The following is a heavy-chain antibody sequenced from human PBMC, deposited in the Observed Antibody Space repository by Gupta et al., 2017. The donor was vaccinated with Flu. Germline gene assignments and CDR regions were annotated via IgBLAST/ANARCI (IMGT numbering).Heavy chain of an antibody. CDR1: GFTVSSNY. Sequence: EVQLVESGGGLVQPGGYLRLSCAASGFTVSSNYMSWVRQAPGKGLEWVSVIYSGGSTYYADSVKGRFTISRHNSKNTLYLQMNSLRAEDTAVYYCARERPSSSFDYGMDVWGQGTTVTVSS. J-gene: IGHJ6*02. V-gene: IGHV3-53*04. CDR2: IYSGGST. D-gene: IGHD6-6*01. CDR3: ARERPSSSFDYGMDV.